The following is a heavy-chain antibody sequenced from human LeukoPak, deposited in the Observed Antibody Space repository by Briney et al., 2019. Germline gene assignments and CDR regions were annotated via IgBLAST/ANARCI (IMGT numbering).Heavy chain of an antibody. CDR3: TTSPSFGSSWYTFNY. J-gene: IGHJ4*02. CDR1: GFTFSSYA. D-gene: IGHD6-13*01. CDR2: ISGSGGTT. Sequence: PGGSLRLSCAVSGFTFSSYALSWVRQAPGKGLKWVSAISGSGGTTYYADSVKGRFTISRDNSKNTLYLQMNSLRAEDTAVFYCTTSPSFGSSWYTFNYWGQGTLVTVSS. V-gene: IGHV3-23*01.